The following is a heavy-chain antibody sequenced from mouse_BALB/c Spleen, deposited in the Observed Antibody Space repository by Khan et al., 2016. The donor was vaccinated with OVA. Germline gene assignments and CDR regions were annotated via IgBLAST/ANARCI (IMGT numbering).Heavy chain of an antibody. CDR3: SREEALYYFDY. CDR2: IYPGTDNT. J-gene: IGHJ2*01. D-gene: IGHD3-2*02. CDR1: GYTFTSYW. Sequence: QVQLKESGTELVRPGASVKLSCKTSGYTFTSYWIHWVKQRSGQGLEWIARIYPGTDNTYYSENLKDKATLTADKSSSPAYMQLSSLKSEDSAVYFCSREEALYYFDYWGQGTTLTVSS. V-gene: IGHV1-76*01.